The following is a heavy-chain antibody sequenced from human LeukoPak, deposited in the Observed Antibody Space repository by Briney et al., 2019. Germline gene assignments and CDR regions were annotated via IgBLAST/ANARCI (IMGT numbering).Heavy chain of an antibody. J-gene: IGHJ3*02. CDR3: ARKSYYDSYQHAFDI. Sequence: PGEAPQNSCKGSGYLFSTSWIAWVRQMPGKGLEWMGIVYPGDSGARYSPSFQGQVTMSADTSINTAYLQWSSLKASDTAIYYCARKSYYDSYQHAFDIWGQGTMVTVSS. CDR1: GYLFSTSW. D-gene: IGHD3-22*01. V-gene: IGHV5-51*03. CDR2: VYPGDSGA.